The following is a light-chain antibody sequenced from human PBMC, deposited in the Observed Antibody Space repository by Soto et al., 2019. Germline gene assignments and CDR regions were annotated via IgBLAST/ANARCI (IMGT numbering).Light chain of an antibody. CDR3: QQYNTYPLT. J-gene: IGKJ4*01. CDR2: DAS. CDR1: QKIYSW. V-gene: IGKV1-5*01. Sequence: DIQMTQSPSTLSASVGDRVTITCRASQKIYSWLAWYQQRPGKAPKLLIYDASSLASGVPSRFSGSESGTEFTLTISSLQPDYFATYYCQQYNTYPLTFGGGTKVEIE.